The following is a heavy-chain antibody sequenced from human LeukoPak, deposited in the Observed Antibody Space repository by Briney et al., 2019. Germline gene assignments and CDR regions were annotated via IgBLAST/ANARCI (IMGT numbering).Heavy chain of an antibody. D-gene: IGHD1-1*01. CDR2: ISNDGRNK. CDR1: GFAFSSYA. CDR3: ARDPVSIALQINSDY. J-gene: IGHJ4*02. V-gene: IGHV3-30*04. Sequence: PGRSLRLSCAASGFAFSSYAMHWVRQAPGKGLEWVTVISNDGRNKYYAGSVKGRFTISRDNSKNTLYLQTNSLRAEDTALYYCARDPVSIALQINSDYWGQGTLVTVSS.